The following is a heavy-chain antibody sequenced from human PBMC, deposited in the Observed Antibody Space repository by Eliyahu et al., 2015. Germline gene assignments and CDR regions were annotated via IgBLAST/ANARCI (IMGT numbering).Heavy chain of an antibody. Sequence: QVQLQQWGAGLLKPSETLSLTCAVYGGSFSGYYWSWIRQPPGKGLEWIGEINHSGSTNYHPSLKSRVTISLDTSKNQFSLKLSSVTAADTAVYYCASRSGYHSSSWFDPWGQGTLVTVSS. CDR2: INHSGST. CDR1: GGSFSGYY. V-gene: IGHV4-34*01. CDR3: ASRSGYHSSSWFDP. J-gene: IGHJ5*02. D-gene: IGHD5-12*01.